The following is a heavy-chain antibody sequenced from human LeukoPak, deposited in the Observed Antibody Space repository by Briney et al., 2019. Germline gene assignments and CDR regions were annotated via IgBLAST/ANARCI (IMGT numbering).Heavy chain of an antibody. CDR2: INYSGST. CDR3: ARLMVRGVNYYYYYMDV. J-gene: IGHJ6*03. V-gene: IGHV4-34*01. CDR1: SESFSGYF. Sequence: SETLSLTCAIYSESFSGYFWSWIRQPPGKGLEWIGEINYSGSTNYNPSLKSRVTVSVDTSKNQFSLKLSSVTAADTAVYYCARLMVRGVNYYYYYMDVWGKGTTVTISS. D-gene: IGHD3-10*01.